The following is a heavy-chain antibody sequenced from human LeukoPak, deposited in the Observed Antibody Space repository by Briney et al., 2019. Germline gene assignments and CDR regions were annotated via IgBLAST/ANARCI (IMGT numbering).Heavy chain of an antibody. Sequence: PSETLSLTCTVSGGSISSYYWSWIRQPPGKGLEWIGEINHSGSTNYNPSPKSRVTISVDTSKNQFSLKLSSVTAADTAVYYCARHGGAVAADYYYYGMDVWGQGTTVTVSS. CDR1: GGSISSYY. V-gene: IGHV4-34*01. J-gene: IGHJ6*02. CDR3: ARHGGAVAADYYYYGMDV. D-gene: IGHD6-19*01. CDR2: INHSGST.